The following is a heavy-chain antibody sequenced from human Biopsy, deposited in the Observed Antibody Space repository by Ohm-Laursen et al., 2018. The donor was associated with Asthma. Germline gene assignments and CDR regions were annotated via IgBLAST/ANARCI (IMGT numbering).Heavy chain of an antibody. D-gene: IGHD4-17*01. CDR1: GGSISSSSYY. CDR3: ARTTYGDDGFDP. Sequence: GTLSLTCTVSGGSISSSSYYWGWIRRPPGKGLEFIGTIYYSGSTYYNPSLKSRVSISLDTSKNQFSLSLTSVTAADTAVYYCARTTYGDDGFDPWGQGTLVTVSS. CDR2: IYYSGST. V-gene: IGHV4-39*07. J-gene: IGHJ5*02.